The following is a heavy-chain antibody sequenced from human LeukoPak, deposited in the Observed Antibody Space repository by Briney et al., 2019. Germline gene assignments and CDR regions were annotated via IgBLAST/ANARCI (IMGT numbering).Heavy chain of an antibody. Sequence: SETLSLTCAVYGGSFSGYYWSWIRQPPGKGLEWIGEINHSGSTNYNPSLKSRVTISVDTSKNQFSLKLSSVTAADTAVYYCARVRRTTGTPFDYWGQGTLVTVSS. CDR2: INHSGST. V-gene: IGHV4-34*01. CDR3: ARVRRTTGTPFDY. J-gene: IGHJ4*02. CDR1: GGSFSGYY. D-gene: IGHD1-1*01.